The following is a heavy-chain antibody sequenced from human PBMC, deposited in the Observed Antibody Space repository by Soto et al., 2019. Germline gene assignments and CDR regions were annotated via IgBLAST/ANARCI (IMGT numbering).Heavy chain of an antibody. CDR3: ARGYCSGGSCYLLHFVY. CDR1: GGSISRGGYY. D-gene: IGHD2-15*01. CDR2: IYYSGST. Sequence: SLTCTVSGGSISRGGYYWSWIRQHPGKGLEWIGYIYYSGSTYYNPSLKSRVTISVDTSKNQFSLKLSSVTAADTAVYYCARGYCSGGSCYLLHFVYWGQGTLLTVSS. J-gene: IGHJ4*02. V-gene: IGHV4-31*03.